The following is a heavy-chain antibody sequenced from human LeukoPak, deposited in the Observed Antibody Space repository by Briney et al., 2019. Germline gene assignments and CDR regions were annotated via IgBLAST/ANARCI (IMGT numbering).Heavy chain of an antibody. CDR3: ARQAPQYFSAILVVPAAKIDY. D-gene: IGHD2-2*01. Sequence: PSETLSLTCTVSGGSISSYYWTWIRQPPGKGLEWLGYIYYSGSTNYNPSLKSRVTISLDTSKNQFSLRLTSVTAADTAVYYCARQAPQYFSAILVVPAAKIDYWGQGTLVTVSS. CDR2: IYYSGST. CDR1: GGSISSYY. V-gene: IGHV4-59*08. J-gene: IGHJ4*02.